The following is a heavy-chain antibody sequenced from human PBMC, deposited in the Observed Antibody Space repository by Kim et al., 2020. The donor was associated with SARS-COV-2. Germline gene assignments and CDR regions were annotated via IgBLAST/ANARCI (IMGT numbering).Heavy chain of an antibody. CDR2: INQDGRAK. J-gene: IGHJ4*02. CDR3: TSMGREQYPYYFDY. D-gene: IGHD3-10*01. CDR1: GFTFSDYW. Sequence: GGSLRLSCAASGFTFSDYWLSWVRQAPGKGLDWVANINQDGRAKFCVDSVKGRCTISRDNAKNSLFLQVNRLRDEDTGVYYCTSMGREQYPYYFDYWGQGTLVSVSS. V-gene: IGHV3-7*01.